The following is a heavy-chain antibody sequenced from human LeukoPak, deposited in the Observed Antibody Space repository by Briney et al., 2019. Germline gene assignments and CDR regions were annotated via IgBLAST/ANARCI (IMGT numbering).Heavy chain of an antibody. V-gene: IGHV4-34*01. J-gene: IGHJ3*02. D-gene: IGHD4-23*01. CDR2: INHGGFT. CDR3: ARHYYGGSGAFDI. CDR1: GGSLSGYY. Sequence: SETLSLTCAVYGGSLSGYYWSWIRQPPGKGLEWIGEINHGGFTTYNPSLKSRVTISVDTSKNQFSLKLSSVTAADTAVYYCARHYYGGSGAFDIWGQGTMVTVSS.